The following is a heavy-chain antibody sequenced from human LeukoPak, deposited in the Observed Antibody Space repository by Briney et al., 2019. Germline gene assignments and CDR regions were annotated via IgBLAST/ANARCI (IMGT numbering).Heavy chain of an antibody. V-gene: IGHV4-61*02. CDR1: GGSISSSSYY. J-gene: IGHJ5*02. CDR3: ARDRPYNWFDP. D-gene: IGHD6-6*01. CDR2: IYTSGST. Sequence: PSETLSLTCTVSGGSISSSSYYWSWIRQPAGKGLEWIGRIYTSGSTNYNPSLKSRVTISVDTSKNQFSLKLSSVTAADTAVYYCARDRPYNWFDPWGQGTLVTVSS.